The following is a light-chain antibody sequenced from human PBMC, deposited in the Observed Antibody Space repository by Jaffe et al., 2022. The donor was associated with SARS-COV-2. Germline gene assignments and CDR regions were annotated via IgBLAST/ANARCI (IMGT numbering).Light chain of an antibody. Sequence: EIVLTQSSGPLSLSPGEGATLSCRASQSVGSNYLAWYQQRPGQAPRLLIYGASNRATGIPDRFSGSGSGTDFTLTISRLEPEDFAVYYCQQYGTSPRTFGQGTKVEI. V-gene: IGKV3-20*01. J-gene: IGKJ1*01. CDR3: QQYGTSPRT. CDR1: QSVGSNY. CDR2: GAS.